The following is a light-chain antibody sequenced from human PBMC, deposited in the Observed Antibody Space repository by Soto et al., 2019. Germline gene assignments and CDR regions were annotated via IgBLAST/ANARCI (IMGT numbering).Light chain of an antibody. Sequence: QSVLTQPRSVSGSPGQSVTISCAGTSSDVGGYNYVSWYQQHPGKAPKLMIYDVSKRPSGVPDRFSGSKSGNTASLTISGLLAEDEADYYCCSYAGSYTYVFGTGTKVTV. CDR2: DVS. J-gene: IGLJ1*01. V-gene: IGLV2-11*01. CDR1: SSDVGGYNY. CDR3: CSYAGSYTYV.